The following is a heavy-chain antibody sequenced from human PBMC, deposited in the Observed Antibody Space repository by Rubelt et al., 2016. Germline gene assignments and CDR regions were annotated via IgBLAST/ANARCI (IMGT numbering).Heavy chain of an antibody. CDR2: FSYSGRT. Sequence: QLQLQESGPGLVKPSETLSLTCTVSVGSISSNSYYWGWIRQPPGKGLEWIGSFSYSGRTYYNPSLKSRVTISVDTSKNQFSRKVSSVTAADTAGYYWAADFLGAAGTGDWGQGTLVTVSS. CDR1: VGSISSNSYY. J-gene: IGHJ4*02. D-gene: IGHD6-13*01. CDR3: AADFLGAAGTGD. V-gene: IGHV4-39*07.